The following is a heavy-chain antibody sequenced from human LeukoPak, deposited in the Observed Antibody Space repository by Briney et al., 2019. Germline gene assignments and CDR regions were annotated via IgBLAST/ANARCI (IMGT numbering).Heavy chain of an antibody. CDR2: ISSSSSYI. J-gene: IGHJ4*02. V-gene: IGHV3-21*01. CDR3: ARDRSVITMVRGVILDY. D-gene: IGHD3-10*01. CDR1: GVSISGSYY. Sequence: PSETLSLTCAVSGVSISGSYYHWGWIRQPPGKGLEWVSSISSSSSYIYYADSVKGRFTISRDNSKNTLHLQMNSLRAEDTAVYYCARDRSVITMVRGVILDYWGQGTLVTVSS.